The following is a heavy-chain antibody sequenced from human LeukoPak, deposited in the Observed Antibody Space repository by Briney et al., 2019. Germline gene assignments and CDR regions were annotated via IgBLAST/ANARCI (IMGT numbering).Heavy chain of an antibody. CDR3: ARDGGSYSDIAEYFQH. V-gene: IGHV4-61*01. CDR1: GGSVSSGPYY. J-gene: IGHJ1*01. Sequence: SETLSLTCTVSGGSVSSGPYYWSWIRQPPGKGLEWIGYIYHSGNTNYNPSLKSRVSISVDRPKNQFSLKLTSVTAADTAVYYCARDGGSYSDIAEYFQHWGQGTLVTVSS. CDR2: IYHSGNT. D-gene: IGHD4-17*01.